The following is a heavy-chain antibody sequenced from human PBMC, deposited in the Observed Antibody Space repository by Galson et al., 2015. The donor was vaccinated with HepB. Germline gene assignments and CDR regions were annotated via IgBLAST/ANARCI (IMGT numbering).Heavy chain of an antibody. D-gene: IGHD6-13*01. CDR1: GFTVSSNY. J-gene: IGHJ4*02. CDR3: ARDLRYSSSWSDY. CDR2: IYSGGST. V-gene: IGHV3-66*02. Sequence: SLRLSCAASGFTVSSNYMSWVRQAPGKGLEWVSVIYSGGSTYYADSVKGRFTISRDNSKNTLYLQMNSLRAEDTAVYYCARDLRYSSSWSDYWGQGTLVTVSS.